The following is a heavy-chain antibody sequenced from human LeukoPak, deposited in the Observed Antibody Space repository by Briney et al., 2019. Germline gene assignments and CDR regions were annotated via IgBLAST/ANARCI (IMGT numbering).Heavy chain of an antibody. CDR2: IIPILGIA. CDR1: GGTFSSYA. D-gene: IGHD3-3*01. V-gene: IGHV1-69*04. CDR3: ARVNYDFWSGYPNYYGMDV. J-gene: IGHJ6*02. Sequence: RASVKVSCKASGGTFSSYAISWVRQAPGQGLEWMGRIIPILGIANYAQKFQGRVTITADKSTSTAYMELSSLRSEDTAVYYCARVNYDFWSGYPNYYGMDVWGQGTTVTVSS.